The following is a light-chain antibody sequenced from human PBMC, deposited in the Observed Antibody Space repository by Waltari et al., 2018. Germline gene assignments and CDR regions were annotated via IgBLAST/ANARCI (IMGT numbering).Light chain of an antibody. J-gene: IGLJ3*02. CDR2: DNT. Sequence: QSVLSQPPSVSGVPGQRVTISCAGSRPNIGAHSYFHWYQHRPGTAPKLLIYDNTNRPSGVPDRFSASKSGTSASLAITGLQADDEADYYCQSYDDKLRAWVFGGGTKVTVL. CDR3: QSYDDKLRAWV. CDR1: RPNIGAHSY. V-gene: IGLV1-40*01.